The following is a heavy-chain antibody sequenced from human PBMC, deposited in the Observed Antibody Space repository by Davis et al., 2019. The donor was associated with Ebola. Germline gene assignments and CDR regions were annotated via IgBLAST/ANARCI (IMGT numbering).Heavy chain of an antibody. CDR3: ARGRGYSYGPRYYYYGMDV. V-gene: IGHV1-8*01. Sequence: ASVKVSCKASGYTFTSYDINWVRQATGQGLEWMGWMNPNSGNTGYAQKFQGRVTMTRNTSISTAYMELSSLRSEDTAVYYCARGRGYSYGPRYYYYGMDVWGQGTTVTVSS. CDR1: GYTFTSYD. J-gene: IGHJ6*02. CDR2: MNPNSGNT. D-gene: IGHD5-18*01.